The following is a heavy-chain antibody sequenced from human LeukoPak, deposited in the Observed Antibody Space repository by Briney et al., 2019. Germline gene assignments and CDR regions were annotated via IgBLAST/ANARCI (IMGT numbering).Heavy chain of an antibody. CDR3: AKDMGDGYNWWGFDY. V-gene: IGHV4-59*12. D-gene: IGHD5-24*01. CDR2: IYYSGST. Sequence: SETLSLTCTVSGGSISSYYWSWIRQPPGKGLEWIAYIYYSGSTNYNPSLKSRVTISVDTSKNQFSLKLTSVTAADTAVYYCAKDMGDGYNWWGFDYWGQGTLVTVSS. CDR1: GGSISSYY. J-gene: IGHJ4*02.